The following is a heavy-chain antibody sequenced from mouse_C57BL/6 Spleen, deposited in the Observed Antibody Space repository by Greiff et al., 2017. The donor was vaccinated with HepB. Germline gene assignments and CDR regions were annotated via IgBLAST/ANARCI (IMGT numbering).Heavy chain of an antibody. CDR1: GYAFSSSW. CDR3: ARGYGSSYEDY. D-gene: IGHD1-1*01. CDR2: IYPGDGDT. J-gene: IGHJ2*01. V-gene: IGHV1-82*01. Sequence: QVQLPQSGPELVKPGASVKISCKASGYAFSSSWMNWVKQRPGKGLEWIGRIYPGDGDTNYNGKFKGKATLTADKSSSTAYMRLSSLTSEDSAVYFCARGYGSSYEDYWGQGTTLTVSS.